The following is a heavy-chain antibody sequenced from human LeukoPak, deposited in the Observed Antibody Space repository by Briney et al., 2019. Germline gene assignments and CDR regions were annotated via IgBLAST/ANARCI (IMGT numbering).Heavy chain of an antibody. D-gene: IGHD3-10*01. Sequence: GGSLRLSCAASGFTFSSYAMTWVRQAPGKGLEWVSIISGSAASTDYADSVKGRFAISRDNSKTTLYLQMNSLRAEDTAVYFCAKDHTPFGSGSYSTRYYGMDVWGQGTTVIVSS. J-gene: IGHJ6*02. CDR2: ISGSAAST. CDR3: AKDHTPFGSGSYSTRYYGMDV. CDR1: GFTFSSYA. V-gene: IGHV3-23*01.